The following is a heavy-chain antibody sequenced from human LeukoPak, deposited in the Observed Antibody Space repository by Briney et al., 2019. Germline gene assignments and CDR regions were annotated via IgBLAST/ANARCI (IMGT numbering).Heavy chain of an antibody. CDR1: GGSISSSSSY. D-gene: IGHD4-23*01. V-gene: IGHV4-39*07. J-gene: IGHJ3*02. Sequence: SETLSLTCTVSGGSISSSSSYWGWIRQPPGKGLEWIGSIYYTGSTYYNPSLKSRVTMSVDTSKNQFSLKLSSVTAADTAVYYCARDRGQGVVTYHDAFDIWGQGTMVTVSS. CDR2: IYYTGST. CDR3: ARDRGQGVVTYHDAFDI.